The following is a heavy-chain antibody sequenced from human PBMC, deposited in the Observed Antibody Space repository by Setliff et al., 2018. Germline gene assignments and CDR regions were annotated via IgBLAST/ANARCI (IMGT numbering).Heavy chain of an antibody. CDR3: AREHVSGHSEY. V-gene: IGHV5-51*01. Sequence: GESLTLSCKASGYSFTTSWIAWVRQKPGKGLEWMGIIYPGDSDTQYSPSFQGQVTFSSDKSINTAYLQWSSLKASDTAIYYCAREHVSGHSEYWGQGTLVTVSS. CDR1: GYSFTTSW. CDR2: IYPGDSDT. J-gene: IGHJ4*02. D-gene: IGHD1-26*01.